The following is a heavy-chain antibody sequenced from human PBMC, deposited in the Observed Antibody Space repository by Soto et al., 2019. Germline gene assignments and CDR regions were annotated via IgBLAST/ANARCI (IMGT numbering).Heavy chain of an antibody. D-gene: IGHD3-10*01. CDR1: GFSLSTSGVG. CDR3: ANTYQRYYGSGSNKGPRGGYYYYYYMDV. J-gene: IGHJ6*03. Sequence: SGPTLVKPTQTLTLTCTFSGFSLSTSGVGVGWIRQPPGKALEWLALIYWDDDKRYSPSLKGRLNITKDTSKNQVVLTMPNIEPVDTATYYCANTYQRYYGSGSNKGPRGGYYYYYYMDVWGKGTTVTVSS. CDR2: IYWDDDK. V-gene: IGHV2-5*02.